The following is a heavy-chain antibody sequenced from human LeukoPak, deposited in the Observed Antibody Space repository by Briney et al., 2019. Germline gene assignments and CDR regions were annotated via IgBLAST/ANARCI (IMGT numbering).Heavy chain of an antibody. CDR2: ISDIGST. Sequence: PSETLSLTCAVSADSFSSHYWTWIRQAPGKGLEWVGYISDIGSTNYNPSLKSRVTISIDTSKNQFSLKLSSVTAADTAVYYCARDLVTVTKGFDIWGQGTMVSVSS. D-gene: IGHD4-17*01. CDR3: ARDLVTVTKGFDI. J-gene: IGHJ3*02. CDR1: ADSFSSHY. V-gene: IGHV4-59*11.